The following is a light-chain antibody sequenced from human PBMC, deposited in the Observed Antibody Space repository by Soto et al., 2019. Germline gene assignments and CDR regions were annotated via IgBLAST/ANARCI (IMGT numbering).Light chain of an antibody. CDR1: SGHSSYA. J-gene: IGLJ2*01. Sequence: QPVLTKSPSASAALGASGKLTCTLSSGHSSYAIAWHQQQPEKVPRYLMKLNSDGSHSKGDGIPDRFSRSSTGAGRFLAIAGLQSEDEADYYWQTWGTGIVVFGRGTQPAVL. CDR3: QTWGTGIVV. CDR2: LNSDGSH. V-gene: IGLV4-69*01.